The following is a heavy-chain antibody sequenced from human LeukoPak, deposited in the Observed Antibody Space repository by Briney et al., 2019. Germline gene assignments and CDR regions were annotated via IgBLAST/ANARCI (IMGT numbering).Heavy chain of an antibody. Sequence: SETLSLTCTVSGYSISSGYYWGWIRQPPGKGLEWIGSIYYSGSTYYNPSLKSRVTISVDTSKNQFSLKLSSVTAADTAVYYCLGAHFGFWGQGTLVTVSS. V-gene: IGHV4-38-2*02. J-gene: IGHJ4*02. CDR1: GYSISSGYY. CDR3: LGAHFGF. CDR2: IYYSGST.